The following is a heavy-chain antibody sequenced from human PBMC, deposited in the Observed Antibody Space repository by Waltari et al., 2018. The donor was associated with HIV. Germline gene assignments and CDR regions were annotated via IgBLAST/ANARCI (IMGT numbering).Heavy chain of an antibody. Sequence: EVQLVESGGGLVQPGRSLRLSCAASGFTFDDYAMHWVRQAPGKGLEWVSGISWNSGNRGYADSWKCRFTISRDNAKNSLYLQMNSLRTEDTALYYCAKAITDYYDSSGSYVDFWGQGTLVTVSS. V-gene: IGHV3-9*01. CDR1: GFTFDDYA. CDR2: ISWNSGNR. D-gene: IGHD3-22*01. J-gene: IGHJ4*02. CDR3: AKAITDYYDSSGSYVDF.